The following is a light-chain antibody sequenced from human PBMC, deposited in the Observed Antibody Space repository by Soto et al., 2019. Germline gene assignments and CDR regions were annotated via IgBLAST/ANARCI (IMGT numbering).Light chain of an antibody. V-gene: IGKV1-39*01. Sequence: DIQMTQSPSSLSASVGDSVTIACRASQRISNYLNWYQQKPGRAPDLLIFAASILHSGVPSRFSESEYGTDFTLTISSLQHEAFETYYCQKSDSSPYTFGQRTKLEI. CDR2: AAS. J-gene: IGKJ2*01. CDR1: QRISNY. CDR3: QKSDSSPYT.